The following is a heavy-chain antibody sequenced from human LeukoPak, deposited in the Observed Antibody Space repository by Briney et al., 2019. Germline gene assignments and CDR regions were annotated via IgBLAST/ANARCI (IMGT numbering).Heavy chain of an antibody. CDR2: IRYDGSNK. D-gene: IGHD3-3*01. J-gene: IGHJ4*02. Sequence: GGSLRLSCAASGFTFSGYGMHWVRQAPGKGLEWVAFIRYDGSNKYYADSVKGRFTISRDNSMNTLYLQMNSLRAEDTAVYYCAKDDHYDFWSGHDYWGQGTLVTVSS. CDR3: AKDDHYDFWSGHDY. CDR1: GFTFSGYG. V-gene: IGHV3-30*02.